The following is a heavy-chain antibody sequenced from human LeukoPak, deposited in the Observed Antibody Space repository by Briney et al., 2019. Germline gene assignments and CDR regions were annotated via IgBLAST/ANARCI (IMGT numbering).Heavy chain of an antibody. CDR2: INPNSGGT. CDR3: ARVSLTYYFDSSGYYDY. D-gene: IGHD3-22*01. V-gene: IGHV1-2*02. Sequence: GASVKVSCKASGYTFTGYYMHWVRQAPGQGLEWMGWINPNSGGTNYAQKFQDRVTMTRDTSISTAYMELSRLRSDDTAVYYCARVSLTYYFDSSGYYDYWGQGTLVTVSS. J-gene: IGHJ4*02. CDR1: GYTFTGYY.